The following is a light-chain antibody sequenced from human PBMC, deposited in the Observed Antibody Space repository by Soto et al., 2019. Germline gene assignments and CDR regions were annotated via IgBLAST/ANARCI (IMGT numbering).Light chain of an antibody. CDR1: QSISSY. CDR2: AAS. CDR3: QQSYSTPLP. V-gene: IGKV1-39*01. J-gene: IGKJ4*01. Sequence: DIQMTQSPSSLSAAVGDRVTITFRASQSISSYLNWYQQKPGKDPKLLIYAASSLQTGVPSRFSGSGSGTDFTLTISSLPPEDFATYYCQQSYSTPLPFGGGTKVEIK.